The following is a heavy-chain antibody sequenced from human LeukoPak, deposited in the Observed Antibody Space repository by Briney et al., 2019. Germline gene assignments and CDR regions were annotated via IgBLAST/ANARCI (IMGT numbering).Heavy chain of an antibody. Sequence: PSETLSLTCTVSGGSISGYYWNWIRQPAGKGLEWIGRIYTSGSTNYNASLKSRVSMSVDTSKNQFSLKLSSVTAADTAVFYCARENSGSYRELDYWGQGTLVTVSS. J-gene: IGHJ4*02. D-gene: IGHD1-26*01. CDR2: IYTSGST. CDR3: ARENSGSYRELDY. V-gene: IGHV4-4*07. CDR1: GGSISGYY.